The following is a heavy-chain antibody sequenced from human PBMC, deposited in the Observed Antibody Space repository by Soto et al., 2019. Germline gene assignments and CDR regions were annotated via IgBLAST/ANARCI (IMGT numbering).Heavy chain of an antibody. CDR2: IYSDNNT. CDR1: GFTVSSDS. CDR3: ARHYSAMGV. Sequence: EVQLVETGGDLIQPGGSLRLSCAASGFTVSSDSMTWVRQAPGKGLEWISIIYSDNNTDYADSVKGRFSISRDTSKNILYLQMNGLRAEVTAEYYCARHYSAMGVWGQGTRVTVSS. V-gene: IGHV3-53*02. J-gene: IGHJ6*02.